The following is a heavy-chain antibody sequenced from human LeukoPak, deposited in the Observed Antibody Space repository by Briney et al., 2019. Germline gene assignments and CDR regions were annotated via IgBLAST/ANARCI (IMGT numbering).Heavy chain of an antibody. Sequence: GGSLRLSCAASGFTFSSYSMNWVRQAPGKGLEWVSSISSSSSYIFYADSVKGRFTISRDSAKNSLYLQMNSLRAEDTAVYYCASLREGELSSDDYWGQGTLVTVSS. D-gene: IGHD3-16*02. V-gene: IGHV3-21*01. J-gene: IGHJ4*02. CDR3: ASLREGELSSDDY. CDR1: GFTFSSYS. CDR2: ISSSSSYI.